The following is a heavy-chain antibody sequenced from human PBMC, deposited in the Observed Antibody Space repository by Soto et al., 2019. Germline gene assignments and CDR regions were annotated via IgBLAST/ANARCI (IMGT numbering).Heavy chain of an antibody. J-gene: IGHJ4*02. Sequence: VASVKVSCKASGGTFSSYAISWVRQAPGQGLEWMGGIIPIFGTANYAQKFQGRVTITADKSTSTAYMELSSLRSEDTAVYYCARAMSGPDDYWGQGTLVTVSS. V-gene: IGHV1-69*06. CDR1: GGTFSSYA. CDR2: IIPIFGTA. D-gene: IGHD3-3*01. CDR3: ARAMSGPDDY.